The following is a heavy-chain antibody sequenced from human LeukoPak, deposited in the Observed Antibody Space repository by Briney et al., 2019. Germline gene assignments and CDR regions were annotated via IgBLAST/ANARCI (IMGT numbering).Heavy chain of an antibody. D-gene: IGHD2-2*01. CDR1: GGTFSSYT. Sequence: ASVKVSCKASGGTFSSYTISWVRQAPGQGLEWMGRIIPILGIANYAQKFQGRVTITADKSTSTAYMELSSLRSEDTAVYYCARDQVVPADPDAFDIWGQGTMVTVSS. CDR3: ARDQVVPADPDAFDI. CDR2: IIPILGIA. J-gene: IGHJ3*02. V-gene: IGHV1-69*04.